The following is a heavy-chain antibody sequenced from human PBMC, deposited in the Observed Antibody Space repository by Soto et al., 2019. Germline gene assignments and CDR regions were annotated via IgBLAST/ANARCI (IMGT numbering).Heavy chain of an antibody. Sequence: PSETLSLTCTVXGGSISSSSYYWGWIRQPPGKGLEWIGSIYYSGSTYYNPSLKSRVTISVDTSKNQFSLKLSSVTAADTAVYYCARLVVVPAARTKTYGMDVWGQGTTVTVSS. CDR2: IYYSGST. CDR1: GGSISSSSYY. CDR3: ARLVVVPAARTKTYGMDV. D-gene: IGHD2-2*01. J-gene: IGHJ6*02. V-gene: IGHV4-39*01.